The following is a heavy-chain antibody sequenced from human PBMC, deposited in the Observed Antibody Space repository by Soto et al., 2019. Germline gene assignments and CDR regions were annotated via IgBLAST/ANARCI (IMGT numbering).Heavy chain of an antibody. CDR2: ISAYNGDT. CDR3: ARRSYRDMDV. J-gene: IGHJ6*02. Sequence: QVQLVQSGAEVKKHGASVKVSCKASGYTFTSYGISWVRQAPGQGLEWMGWISAYNGDTNYAQNLQGRVSMTTDTSTSTASMEVRNLRSDDTAVYYCARRSYRDMDVWGQGTTVTVSS. CDR1: GYTFTSYG. D-gene: IGHD3-10*01. V-gene: IGHV1-18*01.